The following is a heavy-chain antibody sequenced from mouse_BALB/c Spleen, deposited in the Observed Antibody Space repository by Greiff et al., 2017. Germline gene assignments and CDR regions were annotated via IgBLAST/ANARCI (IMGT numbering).Heavy chain of an antibody. D-gene: IGHD2-14*01. Sequence: QVQLQQPGAELVKPGASVKMSCKASGYTFTSYWIHWVKQRPGQGLEWIGVIDPSDSYTSYNQKFKGKATLTVDTSSSTAYMQLSSLTSEDSAVYYCTRQDYRYDEGYYFDYWGQGTTLTVSS. J-gene: IGHJ2*01. V-gene: IGHV1S127*01. CDR2: IDPSDSYT. CDR3: TRQDYRYDEGYYFDY. CDR1: GYTFTSYW.